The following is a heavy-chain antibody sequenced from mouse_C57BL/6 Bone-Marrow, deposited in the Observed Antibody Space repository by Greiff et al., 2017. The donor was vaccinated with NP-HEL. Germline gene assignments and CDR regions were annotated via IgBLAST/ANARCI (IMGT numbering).Heavy chain of an antibody. Sequence: VKLVESGAELVKPGASVKISCKASGYAFSSYWMNWVKQRPGKGLEWIGQIYPGDGDTNYNGKFKGKATLTADKSSSTAYMQLSSLTSEDSAVYFCARSDYYGSSFAWFAYWGQGTLVTVSA. D-gene: IGHD1-1*01. CDR1: GYAFSSYW. V-gene: IGHV1-80*01. CDR2: IYPGDGDT. CDR3: ARSDYYGSSFAWFAY. J-gene: IGHJ3*01.